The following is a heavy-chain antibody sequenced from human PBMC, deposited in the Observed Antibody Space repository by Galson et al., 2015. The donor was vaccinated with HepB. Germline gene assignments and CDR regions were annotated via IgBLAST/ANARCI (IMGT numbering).Heavy chain of an antibody. V-gene: IGHV3-30*18. Sequence: SLRLSCAASGFTFSSYGMHWARQAPGQGLEWVAVISYDGSNKYYADSMKGRFTISRDNSKNTLYLQMNSLRAEDTAVYYCAKARGAYCGGDCSEDYYYYYYMDVWGKGTTVTVSS. CDR3: AKARGAYCGGDCSEDYYYYYYMDV. CDR2: ISYDGSNK. CDR1: GFTFSSYG. J-gene: IGHJ6*03. D-gene: IGHD2-21*01.